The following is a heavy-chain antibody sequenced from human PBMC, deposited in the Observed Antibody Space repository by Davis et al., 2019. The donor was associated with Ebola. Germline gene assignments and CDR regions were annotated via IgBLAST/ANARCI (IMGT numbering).Heavy chain of an antibody. Sequence: GESLKISCAASGFTFSSYSMNWVRQAPGKGLEWVSYISSSSSTIYYADSVKGRFTISRDNAKNSLYLQMNSLRAEDTAVYYCARWTYYYDSSGYLVVDVPFDYWGQGTLVTVSS. CDR3: ARWTYYYDSSGYLVVDVPFDY. J-gene: IGHJ4*02. CDR1: GFTFSSYS. CDR2: ISSSSSTI. V-gene: IGHV3-48*01. D-gene: IGHD3-22*01.